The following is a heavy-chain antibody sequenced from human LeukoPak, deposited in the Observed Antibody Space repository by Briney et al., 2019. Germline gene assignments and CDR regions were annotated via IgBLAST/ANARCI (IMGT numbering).Heavy chain of an antibody. J-gene: IGHJ4*02. V-gene: IGHV3-53*01. CDR2: IYSGGST. Sequence: GGSLRLSCTASGFTFGDYAMSWVRQAPGKGLEWVSVIYSGGSTYYADSVKGRFTISRDNSKNTLYLQMNSLRAEDTAVYYCARARRGSYYPSYYFDYWGQGTLVTVSS. CDR1: GFTFGDYA. D-gene: IGHD1-26*01. CDR3: ARARRGSYYPSYYFDY.